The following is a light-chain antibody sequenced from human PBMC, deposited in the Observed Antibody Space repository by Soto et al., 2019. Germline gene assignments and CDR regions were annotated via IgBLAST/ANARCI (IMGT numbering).Light chain of an antibody. CDR3: QQYHTFWT. J-gene: IGKJ1*01. Sequence: DIQMTQSPSTLSASVGDTVTITCRASESIDNWLAWYQQKPGKAPKLLIFAASTLIRGVPSRFSGRGSWTEFTLSISSMQVDDYATLYCQQYHTFWTFGQGTMVEIK. V-gene: IGKV1-5*01. CDR2: AAS. CDR1: ESIDNW.